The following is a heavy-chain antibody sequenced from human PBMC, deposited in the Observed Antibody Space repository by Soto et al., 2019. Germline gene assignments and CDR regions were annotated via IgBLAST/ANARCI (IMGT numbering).Heavy chain of an antibody. V-gene: IGHV4-30-4*01. CDR3: ASSIYDFWPGNSLHP. J-gene: IGHJ5*02. CDR2: IYYSGST. D-gene: IGHD3-3*01. Sequence: SETLSLTCTVSGGSISSGDYYWSWIRQPPGKGLEWIGYIYYSGSTYYNPSLKSRVTISVDTSKNQFSLKLSSVTAADTAVYYCASSIYDFWPGNSLHPWGPGPIVTVYS. CDR1: GGSISSGDYY.